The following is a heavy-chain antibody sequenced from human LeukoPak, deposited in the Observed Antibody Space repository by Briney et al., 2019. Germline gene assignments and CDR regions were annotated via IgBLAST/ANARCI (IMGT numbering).Heavy chain of an antibody. J-gene: IGHJ4*02. CDR3: STDLCSSVSCYRGPFDY. Sequence: PGGSLTLFCAAWGFTFSNAWMIWVRQARGKGRVCVGRIKSKTDGGTTDYAARVKGRFNISRDDSKHTLYLRMNSLKTEDTAVYYCSTDLCSSVSCYRGPFDYWGQGTLVTVSS. CDR1: GFTFSNAW. V-gene: IGHV3-15*01. CDR2: IKSKTDGGTT. D-gene: IGHD2-2*02.